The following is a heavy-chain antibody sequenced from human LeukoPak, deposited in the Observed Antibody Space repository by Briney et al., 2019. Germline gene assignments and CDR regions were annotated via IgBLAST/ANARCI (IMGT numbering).Heavy chain of an antibody. V-gene: IGHV4-34*01. CDR1: GGSFSGYY. CDR3: ARGWIQLWLQGVFDY. CDR2: INHSGST. Sequence: PSETLSRTCAVYGGSFSGYYWSWIRQPPGKGLEWIGEINHSGSTNYNPSLKSRVTISVDTSKNQFSLKLSSVTAADTAVYYCARGWIQLWLQGVFDYWGQGTLVTVSS. D-gene: IGHD5-18*01. J-gene: IGHJ4*02.